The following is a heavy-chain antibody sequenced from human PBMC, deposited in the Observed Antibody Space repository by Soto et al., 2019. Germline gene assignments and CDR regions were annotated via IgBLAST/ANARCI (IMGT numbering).Heavy chain of an antibody. J-gene: IGHJ6*02. CDR3: ARDLWGYCGTDCYPLDV. V-gene: IGHV4-59*01. D-gene: IGHD2-21*02. Sequence: SETLSLTCTVSGGSISGYYWSWIRQSPGKGLEWIGYMYNTGSTVYNPSFKSRVTISVDTSKNQFSLKLNSVTAADTAVYYCARDLWGYCGTDCYPLDVWGQGTTVTVSS. CDR1: GGSISGYY. CDR2: MYNTGST.